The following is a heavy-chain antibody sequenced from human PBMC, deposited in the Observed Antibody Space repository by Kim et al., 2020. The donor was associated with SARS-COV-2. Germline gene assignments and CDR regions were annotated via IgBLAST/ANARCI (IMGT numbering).Heavy chain of an antibody. J-gene: IGHJ4*02. CDR2: IYYSGST. Sequence: SETLSLTCTVSGGSISSYYWSWIRQPPGKGLEWIGYIYYSGSTNYNTSLKSRVTISVDTSKNQFSLKLSSVTAADTAVYYCARVAYYDFWSGYGTFDYWGQGTLVTVSS. D-gene: IGHD3-3*01. CDR1: GGSISSYY. V-gene: IGHV4-59*01. CDR3: ARVAYYDFWSGYGTFDY.